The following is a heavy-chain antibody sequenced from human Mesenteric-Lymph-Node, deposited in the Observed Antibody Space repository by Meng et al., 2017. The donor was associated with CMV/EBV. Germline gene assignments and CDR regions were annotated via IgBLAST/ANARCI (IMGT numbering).Heavy chain of an antibody. Sequence: SETLSLTCAVYGGSFSGYYWSWIRQPPGKGLEWIGEINHSGSTNYNPSLKSRVTISVDTSKNQFSLKPSSVTAADTAVYYCARRRTQPLFGVVIIIHFDYWGQGTLVTVSS. J-gene: IGHJ4*02. D-gene: IGHD3-3*01. CDR3: ARRRTQPLFGVVIIIHFDY. CDR1: GGSFSGYY. V-gene: IGHV4-34*01. CDR2: INHSGST.